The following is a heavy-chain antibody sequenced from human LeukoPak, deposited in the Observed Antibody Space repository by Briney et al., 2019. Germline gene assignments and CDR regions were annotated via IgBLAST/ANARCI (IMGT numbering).Heavy chain of an antibody. D-gene: IGHD3-10*01. Sequence: GGSLRLSCAASGFTFNTYTMNWVRQAPGKGREWVSSISISSSSIYDADSVKGRFTISRDNSKNTVYLQMNSLRAEDTAVYYCARGHYGSGIHQGAFDIWGQGTIVTVSS. CDR1: GFTFNTYT. CDR2: ISISSSSI. J-gene: IGHJ3*02. CDR3: ARGHYGSGIHQGAFDI. V-gene: IGHV3-21*04.